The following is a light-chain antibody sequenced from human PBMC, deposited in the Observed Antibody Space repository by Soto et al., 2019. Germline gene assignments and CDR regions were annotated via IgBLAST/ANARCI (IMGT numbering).Light chain of an antibody. J-gene: IGKJ1*01. CDR3: QQSYSTPRT. Sequence: DIQMTQSPSSLSASVGDRVTITCRASQSIXXXSNXXXKXPGXXXXXXXXXXXRLQTGVPSRFSGSGSGTDFSLTISSLQPEDFSAYCCQQSYSTPRTVCQGAK. CDR1: QSIXXX. CDR2: XXX. V-gene: IGKV1-39*01.